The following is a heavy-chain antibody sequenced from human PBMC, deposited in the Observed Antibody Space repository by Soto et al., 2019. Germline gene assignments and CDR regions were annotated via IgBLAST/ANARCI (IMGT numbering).Heavy chain of an antibody. CDR1: GDYIHVGGYY. CDR2: IYYTGKT. CDR3: GRDLTSNANCIDP. J-gene: IGHJ5*02. V-gene: IGHV4-30-4*01. D-gene: IGHD2-2*01. Sequence: SETLSLTCSVSGDYIHVGGYYWTWIRQRPGKGLEWMGYIYYTGKTYYNPSLESRLTMSVDRSKNQFSLRLTSVTAADTAVYFCGRDLTSNANCIDPWGQGTLVTSPQ.